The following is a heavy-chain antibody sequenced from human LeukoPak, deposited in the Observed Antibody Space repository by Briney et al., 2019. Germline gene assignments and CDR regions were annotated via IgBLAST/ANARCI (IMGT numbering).Heavy chain of an antibody. D-gene: IGHD1-1*01. CDR3: ARDQQLAHFDS. Sequence: TGNIYHSGDTDYNPSLRSRVTISVDTSMNQFSLKLNSVTAADTAVYYCARDQQLAHFDSWGQGTLVTVSS. V-gene: IGHV4-31*02. J-gene: IGHJ4*02. CDR2: IYHSGDT.